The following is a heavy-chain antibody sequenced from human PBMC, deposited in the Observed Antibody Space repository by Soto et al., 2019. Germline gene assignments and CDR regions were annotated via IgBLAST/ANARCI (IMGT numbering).Heavy chain of an antibody. V-gene: IGHV1-69*02. Sequence: QVQLVQSGAEVKKPGSSVKVSCKASGGTFSSYTISWVRQAPGQGLQWMGRIIPILGIANYAQKFQGRVTITADKSTSTAYMELSSLRSEDTAVYYCARYSPPPKYCSSTSCYAEGGYYWGQGTLVTVSS. D-gene: IGHD2-2*01. CDR3: ARYSPPPKYCSSTSCYAEGGYY. CDR1: GGTFSSYT. J-gene: IGHJ4*02. CDR2: IIPILGIA.